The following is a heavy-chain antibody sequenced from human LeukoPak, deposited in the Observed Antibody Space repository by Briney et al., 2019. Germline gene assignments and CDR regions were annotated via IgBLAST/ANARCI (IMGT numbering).Heavy chain of an antibody. J-gene: IGHJ4*02. D-gene: IGHD5-12*01. Sequence: SETLSLTCAVYGGSFSGYYWSWIRQPPGKGLEWIGEINHSGSTNYNPSLKSRVTISVDTSKNQFSLKLSSVTAADTAVYYCARLVAEASYHFDYWGQGTLVTVSS. CDR3: ARLVAEASYHFDY. CDR1: GGSFSGYY. CDR2: INHSGST. V-gene: IGHV4-34*01.